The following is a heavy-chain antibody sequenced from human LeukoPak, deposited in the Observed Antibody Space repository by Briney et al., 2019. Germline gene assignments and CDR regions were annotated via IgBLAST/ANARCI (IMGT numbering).Heavy chain of an antibody. CDR3: ATIIGGYFDY. J-gene: IGHJ4*02. CDR1: GYTLTELS. D-gene: IGHD3-16*01. V-gene: IGHV1-24*01. Sequence: ASVKVSCKVSGYTLTELSMHWVRQAPGKGLEWMGGFDPEDGETIYAQKFQGRVTMTEDTSTDTAYMELSSLKSEDTAVYYRATIIGGYFDYWGQGTLVTVSS. CDR2: FDPEDGET.